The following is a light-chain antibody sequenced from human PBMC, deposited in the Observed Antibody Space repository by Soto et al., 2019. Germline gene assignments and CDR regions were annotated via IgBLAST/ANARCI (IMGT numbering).Light chain of an antibody. CDR3: SSHTSSSTRVV. CDR1: NSDVGGYNY. V-gene: IGLV2-14*01. Sequence: QSALTQPASVSGSPGQSITISCTGTNSDVGGYNYVSWYQQHPGKAPKLLIYDVSNRPSGVSNRFSASKSGNTASLTISGLQAEDGADYYCSSHTSSSTRVVFGGGTKLTVL. J-gene: IGLJ2*01. CDR2: DVS.